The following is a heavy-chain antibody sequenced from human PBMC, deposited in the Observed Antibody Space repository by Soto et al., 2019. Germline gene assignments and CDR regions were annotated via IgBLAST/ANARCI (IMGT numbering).Heavy chain of an antibody. D-gene: IGHD3-3*02. V-gene: IGHV4-31*03. CDR3: ARGTFSAGGIRRYYGMDV. Sequence: SETLSLTCTVSGGSISSGGYYWSWIRQHPGKGLEWIGYIYYSGSTYYNPSLKSRVTISVDTSKNQFSLKLSSVTAADTAVYYCARGTFSAGGIRRYYGMDVWGQGTTVTVSS. CDR2: IYYSGST. J-gene: IGHJ6*02. CDR1: GGSISSGGYY.